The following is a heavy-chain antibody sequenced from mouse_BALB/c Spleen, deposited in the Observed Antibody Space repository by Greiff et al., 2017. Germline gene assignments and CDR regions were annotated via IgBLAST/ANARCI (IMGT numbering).Heavy chain of an antibody. D-gene: IGHD2-2*01. Sequence: LVKTGASVKISCKASGYSFTGYYMHWVKQSHGKSLEWIGYISCYNGATSYNQKFKGKATFTVDTSSSTAYMQFNSLTSEDSAVYYCARSSIYYGYDGDYYAMDYWGQGTSVTVSS. CDR1: GYSFTGYY. CDR2: ISCYNGAT. J-gene: IGHJ4*01. CDR3: ARSSIYYGYDGDYYAMDY. V-gene: IGHV1S34*01.